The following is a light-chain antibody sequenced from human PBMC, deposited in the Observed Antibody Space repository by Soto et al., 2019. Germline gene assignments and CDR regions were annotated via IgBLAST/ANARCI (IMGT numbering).Light chain of an antibody. V-gene: IGLV1-40*01. CDR3: QSYDSSLRGEL. J-gene: IGLJ2*01. CDR2: GNS. CDR1: SSNIGAGYD. Sequence: QSALTQPPSVSGAPGQRVTISCTGSSSNIGAGYDVHWYQQLPGTAPKLLIYGNSNRPSGVPDRFSGSKSGTSASLAITGLQAEDEADYYCQSYDSSLRGELFGGGTKLTVL.